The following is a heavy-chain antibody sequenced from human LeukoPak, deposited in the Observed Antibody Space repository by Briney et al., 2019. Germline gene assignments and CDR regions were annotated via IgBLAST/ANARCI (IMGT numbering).Heavy chain of an antibody. Sequence: GGSLRLSCAASGFSFDDYVMHWVRQAPGKGLEWVSLISWDGGSTYYADSVKGRFTISRDNSKNSLYLQMNSLRAEDTAVYYCARFRGELLRGNWFDPWGQGTLVTVSS. CDR3: ARFRGELLRGNWFDP. J-gene: IGHJ5*02. CDR2: ISWDGGST. V-gene: IGHV3-43D*03. CDR1: GFSFDDYV. D-gene: IGHD1-26*01.